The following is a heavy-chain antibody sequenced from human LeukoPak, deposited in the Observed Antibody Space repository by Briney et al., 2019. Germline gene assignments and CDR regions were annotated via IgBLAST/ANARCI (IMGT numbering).Heavy chain of an antibody. CDR2: ISSSSSYI. CDR3: GRAFGSDEGWGGMDV. CDR1: GFTFSSYS. J-gene: IGHJ6*02. D-gene: IGHD3-10*01. Sequence: GGSLRLSCAASGFTFSSYSMNWVRQAPGKGLEWVSSISSSSSYIYYADSVKGRFTISRDNAKNSLYLQMNSLRAEDTAVYYCGRAFGSDEGWGGMDVWGQGTTVTVSS. V-gene: IGHV3-21*01.